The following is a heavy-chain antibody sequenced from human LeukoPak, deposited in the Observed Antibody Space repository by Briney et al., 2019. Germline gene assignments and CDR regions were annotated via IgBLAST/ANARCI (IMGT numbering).Heavy chain of an antibody. J-gene: IGHJ4*02. Sequence: SVKVSCKASGYTFTSYGISWVRQAPGQGLEWMGGIIPIFGTANCAQKFQGRVTITADESTSTAYMELSSLRSEDTAVYYCATPGIAAAGVFDYWGQGTLVTVSS. D-gene: IGHD6-13*01. CDR3: ATPGIAAAGVFDY. V-gene: IGHV1-69*13. CDR2: IIPIFGTA. CDR1: GYTFTSYG.